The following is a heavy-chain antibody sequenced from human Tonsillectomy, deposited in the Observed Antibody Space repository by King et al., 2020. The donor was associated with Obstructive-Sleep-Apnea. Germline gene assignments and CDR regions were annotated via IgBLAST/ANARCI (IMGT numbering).Heavy chain of an antibody. Sequence: VQLVESGGGVVQPGRSLRLSCAVDRITFSTYGMHWGRPAPGKGLEWVAGISNDGRNKHHGDPVKGRFTISRDNSNNTLFLQMNSLRAEDSSGYYCAKDRRGAIFGDYYDMDVWGQGTTVTVSS. V-gene: IGHV3-30*18. CDR3: AKDRRGAIFGDYYDMDV. CDR1: RITFSTYG. D-gene: IGHD3-3*01. CDR2: ISNDGRNK. J-gene: IGHJ6*02.